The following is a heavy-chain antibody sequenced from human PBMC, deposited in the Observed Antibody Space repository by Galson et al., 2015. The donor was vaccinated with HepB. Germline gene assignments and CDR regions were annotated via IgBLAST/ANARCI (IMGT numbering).Heavy chain of an antibody. CDR3: ASGRVYYDSTGYKIFDY. V-gene: IGHV3-74*01. CDR2: VKSDGSST. Sequence: SLRLSCAASGFIFSNYWMHWVRQAPGKGLMWVSGVKSDGSSTTSADSVTGRFTISRDNAKNTLYMQMNSLRAEDTAVYYCASGRVYYDSTGYKIFDYWGQGILVTVSS. CDR1: GFIFSNYW. J-gene: IGHJ4*02. D-gene: IGHD3-22*01.